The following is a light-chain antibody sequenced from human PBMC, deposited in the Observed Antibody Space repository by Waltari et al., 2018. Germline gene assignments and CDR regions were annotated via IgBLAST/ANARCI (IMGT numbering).Light chain of an antibody. CDR2: KDD. CDR1: KLGNKY. Sequence: SYELTQPPSVSVSPGQTASITCSADKLGNKYAYWYQQKSGQSPVLFIYKDDKRPSEMSERFSGSNSGNTATLTISETQAMDEADYYCQAWDSGTVVFGGGTKLTVL. V-gene: IGLV3-1*01. CDR3: QAWDSGTVV. J-gene: IGLJ2*01.